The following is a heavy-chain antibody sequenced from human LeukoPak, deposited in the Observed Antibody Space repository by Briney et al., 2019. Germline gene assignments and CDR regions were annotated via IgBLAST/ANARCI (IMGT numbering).Heavy chain of an antibody. D-gene: IGHD3-22*01. J-gene: IGHJ6*02. Sequence: SEPLSLTCTVSGGSISSGDYYWSWIRQPPGKGLEWIGNIYYSGSTNYNPSLKSRVTISVDTSKNQFSLKLSSVTAADTAVYYCARGLSDSSGYYYGMDVWGQGTTVTVSS. CDR2: IYYSGST. CDR1: GGSISSGDYY. CDR3: ARGLSDSSGYYYGMDV. V-gene: IGHV4-61*08.